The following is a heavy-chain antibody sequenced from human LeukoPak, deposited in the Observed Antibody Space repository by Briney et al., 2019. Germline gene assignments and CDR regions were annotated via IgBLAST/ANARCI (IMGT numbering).Heavy chain of an antibody. CDR2: IKQDGSEK. CDR1: GFTFSSYW. CDR3: ARCYRYYFDY. D-gene: IGHD2-15*01. J-gene: IGHJ4*02. V-gene: IGHV3-7*01. Sequence: GGSLRLSCAASGFTFSSYWISWVRQAPGNGLEWVANIKQDGSEKYYVDSLKGRFTISRDNAKNSLYLQMNSLRAEDTAVYYCARCYRYYFDYWGQGTLVTVSS.